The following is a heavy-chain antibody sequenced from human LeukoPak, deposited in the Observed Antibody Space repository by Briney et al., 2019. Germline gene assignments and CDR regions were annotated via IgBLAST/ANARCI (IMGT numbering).Heavy chain of an antibody. CDR2: IKQDGSEK. J-gene: IGHJ4*02. V-gene: IGHV3-7*01. CDR1: GFTFSSYW. CDR3: ARGRYSSGSYYFDY. Sequence: GGSLRLSCAASGFTFSSYWTSWVRQAPGKGLEWVANIKQDGSEKYYVDSVKGRFTISRDNAKNSLYLQMNSLRAEDTAVYYCARGRYSSGSYYFDYWGQGTLVTVSS. D-gene: IGHD6-19*01.